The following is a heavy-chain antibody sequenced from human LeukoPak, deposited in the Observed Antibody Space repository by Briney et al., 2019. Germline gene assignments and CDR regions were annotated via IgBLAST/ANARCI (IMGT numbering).Heavy chain of an antibody. CDR2: VSYDGGTK. CDR3: AKEPIVVSGRNASDI. Sequence: GGSLRLSCAASGFTFSSYGMHWVRQAPGKGLEWVAVVSYDGGTKLYAGSVKGRFTVSRDNSKSTLYLQMNSLRAEDTAVYYCAKEPIVVSGRNASDIWGPGTMVTVSS. D-gene: IGHD6-19*01. J-gene: IGHJ3*02. V-gene: IGHV3-30*18. CDR1: GFTFSSYG.